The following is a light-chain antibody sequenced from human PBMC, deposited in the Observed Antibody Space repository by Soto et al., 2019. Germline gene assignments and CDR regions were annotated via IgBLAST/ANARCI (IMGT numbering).Light chain of an antibody. Sequence: EIVLTQSPATLSLSPGARATLSCRASQSVRSSLAWYQQQPGQAPRLLIYDASNRATGIPARFSGSGSGTDFTLTISRLEPKDFGVYYCQQRSNWPPVTFGGGTKVDIK. CDR3: QQRSNWPPVT. CDR2: DAS. V-gene: IGKV3-11*01. CDR1: QSVRSS. J-gene: IGKJ4*01.